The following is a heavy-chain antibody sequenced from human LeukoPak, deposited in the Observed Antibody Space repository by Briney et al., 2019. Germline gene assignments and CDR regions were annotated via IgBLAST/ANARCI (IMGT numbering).Heavy chain of an antibody. V-gene: IGHV3-21*01. CDR1: GFTFSSYS. CDR3: ATHPEAYYYDSSGHRHY. CDR2: ISSSSSYI. J-gene: IGHJ4*02. D-gene: IGHD3-22*01. Sequence: GGSLRLSCAASGFTFSSYSMNWVRQAPGKGLKWVSSISSSSSYIYYADSVKGRFTISRDNAKNSLYLQMNSLRAEDTAVYYCATHPEAYYYDSSGHRHYWGQGTLVTVSS.